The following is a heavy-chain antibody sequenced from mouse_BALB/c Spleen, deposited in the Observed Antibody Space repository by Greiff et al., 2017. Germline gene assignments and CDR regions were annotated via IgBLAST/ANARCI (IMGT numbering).Heavy chain of an antibody. D-gene: IGHD2-10*01. V-gene: IGHV1-7*01. CDR3: ARSRAYYDAMDY. J-gene: IGHJ4*01. Sequence: QVQLQQSGAELAKPGASVKMSCKASGYTFTSYWMHWVNQRPGQGLEWIGYINPSTGYTEYNQKFKDKATLTADKSSSTAYMQLSSLTSEDSAVYYCARSRAYYDAMDYWGQGTSVTVSS. CDR2: INPSTGYT. CDR1: GYTFTSYW.